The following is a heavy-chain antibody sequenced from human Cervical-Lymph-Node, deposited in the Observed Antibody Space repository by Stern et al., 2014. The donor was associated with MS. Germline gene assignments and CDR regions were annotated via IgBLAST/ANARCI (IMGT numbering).Heavy chain of an antibody. CDR2: ISYDGNHK. D-gene: IGHD2-8*01. CDR1: GFTFSRYG. J-gene: IGHJ4*02. Sequence: VHLVESGGAVVQPGRSLRLSCAASGFTFSRYGMHWVRQAPGKGLEWVTVISYDGNHKYYAASVKGRFTISRDNSKNTLHLQMNSVTPDDTAIYYCARDYEDTSMLFDHWGQGTLVTVSS. V-gene: IGHV3-30*03. CDR3: ARDYEDTSMLFDH.